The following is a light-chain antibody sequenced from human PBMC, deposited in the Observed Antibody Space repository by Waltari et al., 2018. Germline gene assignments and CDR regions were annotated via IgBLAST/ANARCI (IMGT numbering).Light chain of an antibody. CDR3: CSYAGNYLRV. V-gene: IGLV2-11*01. CDR2: DVN. Sequence: QSALTQPRPVSGSPGQSVTISCTGTSTDVGYSTSVSWYQQQPGKAPKVIIYDVNARPSGVPDRFSGSKSGNTASLTISGLQAEDEADYYCCSYAGNYLRVFGGGTKLTVL. J-gene: IGLJ2*01. CDR1: STDVGYSTS.